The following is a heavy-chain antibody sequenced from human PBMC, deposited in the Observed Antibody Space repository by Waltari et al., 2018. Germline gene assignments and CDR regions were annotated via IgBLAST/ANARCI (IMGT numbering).Heavy chain of an antibody. CDR1: GFTFSSYS. CDR3: ARDRLNAFDI. J-gene: IGHJ3*02. V-gene: IGHV3-48*04. Sequence: EVQLVESGGGLVQPGGSLRLSCAASGFTFSSYSMNWVRQAPGKGLEWVSYISSSSSTIYYADSVKGRFTISRDNAKNSLYLQMNSLRAEDTAVYYCARDRLNAFDIWGQGTMVTVSS. D-gene: IGHD6-6*01. CDR2: ISSSSSTI.